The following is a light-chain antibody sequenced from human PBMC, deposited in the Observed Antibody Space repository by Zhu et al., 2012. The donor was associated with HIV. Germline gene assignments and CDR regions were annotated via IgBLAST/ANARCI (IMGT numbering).Light chain of an antibody. V-gene: IGKV3-20*01. CDR3: QQYGNSPVT. Sequence: EVVLTQSPDTLSLSPGDRATLACRASQSVSSNYLIWYQQKPGQAPRLLIYGASSRATGIPDRFSGSGSGTDFTLTISRLEPEDFAVYYCQQYGNSPVTFGQGTRLEIK. CDR1: QSVSSNY. J-gene: IGKJ5*01. CDR2: GAS.